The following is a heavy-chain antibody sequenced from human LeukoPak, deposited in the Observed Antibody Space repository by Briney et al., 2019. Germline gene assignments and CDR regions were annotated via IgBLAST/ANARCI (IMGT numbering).Heavy chain of an antibody. CDR2: INPNSGGT. CDR3: ARDHRLGAAGTRTNHFDY. Sequence: ASVKVSCKASGYTFTDYYIHWVRQAPGQGLEWVGWINPNSGGTNYAQKFQDRVTMTRDTSIRTAYMELSSVRSDDTGVYYCARDHRLGAAGTRTNHFDYWGQGTLVTVSS. V-gene: IGHV1-2*02. D-gene: IGHD6-13*01. J-gene: IGHJ4*02. CDR1: GYTFTDYY.